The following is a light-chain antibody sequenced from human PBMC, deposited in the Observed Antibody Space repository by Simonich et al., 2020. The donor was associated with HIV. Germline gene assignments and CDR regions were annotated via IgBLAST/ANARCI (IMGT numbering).Light chain of an antibody. J-gene: IGKJ5*01. CDR3: QQYYGAPIT. Sequence: IVMTQSPDSLAVSLGERATINCKSSQSVLYSSNNKNYLAWYQQKPGQPPKLLIYWASTRESGVPDRFSASVSGTDFTLTISSLQAEDVAVYYCQQYYGAPITFGQGTRLEIK. CDR2: WAS. V-gene: IGKV4-1*01. CDR1: QSVLYSSNNKNY.